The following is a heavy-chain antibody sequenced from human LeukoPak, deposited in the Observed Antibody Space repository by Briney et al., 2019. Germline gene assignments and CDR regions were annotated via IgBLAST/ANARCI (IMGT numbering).Heavy chain of an antibody. CDR2: INPNSGGT. J-gene: IGHJ3*02. CDR1: GYTFTGYY. V-gene: IGHV1-2*04. D-gene: IGHD3-22*01. Sequence: ASVKVSCKASGYTFTGYYMHWVRQAPGLGLEWMGWINPNSGGTNYAQKFQGWVTMTRDTSINTAYMELSSLKSDDTAVYYCARANYYDSIGDAFDIWGQGTMVTVSS. CDR3: ARANYYDSIGDAFDI.